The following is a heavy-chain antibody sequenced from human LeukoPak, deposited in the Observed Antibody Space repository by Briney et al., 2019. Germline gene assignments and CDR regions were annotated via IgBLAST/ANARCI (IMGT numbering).Heavy chain of an antibody. Sequence: SETLSLTCTVSGGSISSYYWSWIRQPPGKGLEWIGYIYYSGSTNYNPSLKSRVTISVDTSKNQFSLKLSSVTAADTAVYYCARDRDFWSGYYGGFDHWGQGTLVTVSS. V-gene: IGHV4-59*01. D-gene: IGHD3-3*01. CDR2: IYYSGST. CDR3: ARDRDFWSGYYGGFDH. J-gene: IGHJ4*02. CDR1: GGSISSYY.